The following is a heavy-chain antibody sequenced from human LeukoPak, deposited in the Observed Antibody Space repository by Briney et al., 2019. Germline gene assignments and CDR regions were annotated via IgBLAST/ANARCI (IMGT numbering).Heavy chain of an antibody. V-gene: IGHV1-46*01. CDR1: GYTFTSYY. CDR2: INPSGGST. CDR3: ARDRVNFWSYYYYYGMDV. D-gene: IGHD3-3*01. J-gene: IGHJ6*02. Sequence: GASVKVSCKASGYTFTSYYMHRVRQAPGQGLEWMGIINPSGGSTSYAQKFQGRVTMTRDTSTSTVYMELSSLRSEDTAVYYCARDRVNFWSYYYYYGMDVWGQGTTVTVSS.